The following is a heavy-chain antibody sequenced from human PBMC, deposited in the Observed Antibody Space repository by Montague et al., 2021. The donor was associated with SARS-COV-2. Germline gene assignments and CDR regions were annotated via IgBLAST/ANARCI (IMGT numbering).Heavy chain of an antibody. D-gene: IGHD1-26*01. CDR1: GGSISDNNW. V-gene: IGHV4-4*02. CDR3: ARDIWEPEVRSRGWFDP. Sequence: SETLSLTCGVSGGSISDNNWWSWVRQSPETGLEWIGEISLGGHTDYNPSLKSRVTISLDKSKNQFSLKLISVTAADTAVYYCARDIWEPEVRSRGWFDPWGQGILVTVSS. CDR2: ISLGGHT. J-gene: IGHJ5*02.